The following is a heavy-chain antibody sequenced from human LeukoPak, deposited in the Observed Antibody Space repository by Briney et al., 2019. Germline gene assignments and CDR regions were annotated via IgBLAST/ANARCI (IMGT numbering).Heavy chain of an antibody. V-gene: IGHV3-30*02. D-gene: IGHD2-2*01. CDR2: IRYDGSNK. CDR1: GFTFSSYG. J-gene: IGHJ4*02. CDR3: AKSLPSYCSSTSCPYFDY. Sequence: GGSLRLSCAASGFTFSSYGMHWVRQAPGKGLEWVAFIRYDGSNKYYADSVKGRFTISRDNSKNTLHLQMNSLRAEDTAVYYCAKSLPSYCSSTSCPYFDYWGQGTLVTVSS.